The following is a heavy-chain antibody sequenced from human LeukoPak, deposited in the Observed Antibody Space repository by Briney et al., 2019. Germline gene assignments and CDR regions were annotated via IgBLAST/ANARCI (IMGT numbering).Heavy chain of an antibody. V-gene: IGHV3-21*01. J-gene: IGHJ3*02. CDR3: ARVGYCSSTSCYASGAFDI. CDR1: GSTFSSYS. Sequence: GGSLRLSCAASGSTFSSYSMNWVRQAPGKGLEWVSSISSSSSYIYYADSMKGRFTISRDNAKNSLYLQMNSLRAEDTAVYYCARVGYCSSTSCYASGAFDIWGQGTMVTVSS. CDR2: ISSSSSYI. D-gene: IGHD2-2*01.